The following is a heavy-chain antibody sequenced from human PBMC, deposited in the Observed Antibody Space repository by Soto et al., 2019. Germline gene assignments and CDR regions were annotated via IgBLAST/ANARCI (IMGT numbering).Heavy chain of an antibody. CDR1: GFTCSLYS. D-gene: IGHD3-22*01. CDR2: ITSSSSYI. Sequence: GGSLRLSCAASGFTCSLYSMIWVRQAPGKGLEWVASITSSSSYIYYEDSLKGRFTISRDNAKNSLFLQLDSLRAEDTAVYFCVRARSTDSRPDYWGQGTLVTVSS. CDR3: VRARSTDSRPDY. J-gene: IGHJ4*02. V-gene: IGHV3-21*01.